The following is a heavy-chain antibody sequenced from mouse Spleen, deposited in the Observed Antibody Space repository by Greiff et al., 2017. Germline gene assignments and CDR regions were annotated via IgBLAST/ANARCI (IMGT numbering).Heavy chain of an antibody. J-gene: IGHJ3*01. D-gene: IGHD3-3*01. CDR2: ISYDGSN. CDR3: ARDRGPGFAY. Sequence: ESGPGLVKPSQSLSLTCSVTGYSITSGYYWNWIRQFPGNKLEWMGYISYDGSNNYNPSLKNRISITRDTSKNQFFLKLNSVTTEDTATYYCARDRGPGFAYWGQGTLVTVSA. CDR1: GYSITSGYY. V-gene: IGHV3-6*01.